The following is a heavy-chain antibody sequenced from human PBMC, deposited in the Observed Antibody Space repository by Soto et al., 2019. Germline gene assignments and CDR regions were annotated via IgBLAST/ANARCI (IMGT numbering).Heavy chain of an antibody. J-gene: IGHJ6*02. CDR3: ARLFTVTTDYYFGMDV. Sequence: SETLSLTCTVSGGSISGSYWSWVRQPAGKGLEWIGRIYSSGSSNYNPSLNSRLTMSLDKSKNQFSLKLRSVTAADTAIYYCARLFTVTTDYYFGMDVWGQGTTVTVSS. D-gene: IGHD4-17*01. CDR1: GGSISGSY. CDR2: IYSSGSS. V-gene: IGHV4-4*07.